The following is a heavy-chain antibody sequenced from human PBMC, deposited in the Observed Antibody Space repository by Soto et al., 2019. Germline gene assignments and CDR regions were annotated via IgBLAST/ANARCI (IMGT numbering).Heavy chain of an antibody. Sequence: QLQLQESGPGLVKPSETLSLTCTVSGGSISSSSYYWGWIRQPPGKGLEWIGTIYYSGSTYYNPSLKRRVPISVDTSKMQVSLKLSSVTAADPAVYYCASRGSSSGYGYWGQGTLVTVSS. CDR3: ASRGSSSGYGY. CDR1: GGSISSSSYY. J-gene: IGHJ4*02. D-gene: IGHD6-13*01. CDR2: IYYSGST. V-gene: IGHV4-39*01.